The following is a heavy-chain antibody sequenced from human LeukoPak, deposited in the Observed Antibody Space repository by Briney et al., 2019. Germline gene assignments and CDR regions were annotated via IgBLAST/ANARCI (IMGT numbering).Heavy chain of an antibody. CDR1: GFTFHNYA. CDR2: TSGDGITT. J-gene: IGHJ4*02. V-gene: IGHV3-43*02. CDR3: ARDHVYGGADY. Sequence: PGGSLRLSCAASGFTFHNYAIHWVRQAPGKGLEWVSLTSGDGITTYFADSVKGRFTISRDNSKSSLFLQMISLRTEDTALYYCARDHVYGGADYWGQGTLVTVSS. D-gene: IGHD5/OR15-5a*01.